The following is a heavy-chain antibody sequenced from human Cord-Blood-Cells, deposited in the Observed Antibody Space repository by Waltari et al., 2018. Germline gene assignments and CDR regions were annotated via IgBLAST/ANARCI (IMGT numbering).Heavy chain of an antibody. CDR2: IIPIFGTA. V-gene: IGHV1-69*01. CDR1: GGPFSSYA. J-gene: IGHJ4*02. CDR3: AMPPNTPGLRFLEWLSQPFDY. D-gene: IGHD3-3*01. Sequence: QVQLVQSGAAVKKPGSSVKVSCKASGGPFSSYAFRCVRQAPGQGLEWMGGIIPIFGTANYAQKFQGRVTITADESTSTAYMELSSLRSEDTAVYYCAMPPNTPGLRFLEWLSQPFDYWGQGTLVTVSS.